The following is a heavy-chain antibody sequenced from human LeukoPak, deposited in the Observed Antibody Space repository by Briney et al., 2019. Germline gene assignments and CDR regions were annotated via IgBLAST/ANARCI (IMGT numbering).Heavy chain of an antibody. CDR3: ARGGTSAWDY. V-gene: IGHV3-23*01. Sequence: GSLRLSCVASGFTFSSYAMSWVRQAPGKGLEWASLLSGSGGDTYYADSVKGRFIISRDNSKNTLYLQMNSLRVEDTAVYFCARGGTSAWDYWGQGTLVTVSS. CDR2: LSGSGGDT. CDR1: GFTFSSYA. J-gene: IGHJ4*02. D-gene: IGHD3-10*01.